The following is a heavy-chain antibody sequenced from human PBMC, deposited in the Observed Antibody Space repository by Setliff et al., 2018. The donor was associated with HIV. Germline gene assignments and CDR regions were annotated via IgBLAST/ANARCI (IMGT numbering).Heavy chain of an antibody. V-gene: IGHV1-2*06. J-gene: IGHJ3*02. CDR1: GYIFAAYY. CDR2: INPNNGDT. CDR3: ATSIMGGGHSDAFDI. D-gene: IGHD1-26*01. Sequence: ASVKVSCKASGYIFAAYYLHWVRQAPGQGLEWMGRINPNNGDTNSPQRYQGRVTMTRDTSTSTAYMEVSGLASDDTAVYYCATSIMGGGHSDAFDIWGQGTMVTVSS.